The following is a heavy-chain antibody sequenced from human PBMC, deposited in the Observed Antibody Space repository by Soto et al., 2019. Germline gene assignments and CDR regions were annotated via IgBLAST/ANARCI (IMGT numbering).Heavy chain of an antibody. CDR3: ARWAYDFWSGYSHYDWFDP. J-gene: IGHJ5*02. Sequence: QVQLQESGPGLVKPSQTLSLICTVSGGSIISADHYWSWIRQHPGKGLAWIGYIYYSGSTDYHPSLKTGVTISVDTSNHQSSRKLICVTAADTAVYDCARWAYDFWSGYSHYDWFDPWGQGTLVTVSS. CDR1: GGSIISADHY. D-gene: IGHD3-3*01. CDR2: IYYSGST. V-gene: IGHV4-31*03.